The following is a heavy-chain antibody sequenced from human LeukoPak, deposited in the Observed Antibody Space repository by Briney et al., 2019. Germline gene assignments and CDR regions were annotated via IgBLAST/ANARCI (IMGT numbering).Heavy chain of an antibody. D-gene: IGHD6-19*01. CDR3: ARSRYSSGWYY. CDR2: INPNSGGT. J-gene: IGHJ4*02. CDR1: GYTFTGYY. Sequence: AAVKVSCKASGYTFTGYYLHWVRQAPVQGLEWMGWINPNSGGTNYAQKFQGRVTMTRDTSISTAYMELSRLRYDDTAVYYCARSRYSSGWYYWGQGTLVTVSS. V-gene: IGHV1-2*02.